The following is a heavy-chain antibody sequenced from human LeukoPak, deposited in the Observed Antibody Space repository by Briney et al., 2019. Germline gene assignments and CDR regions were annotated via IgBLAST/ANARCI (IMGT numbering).Heavy chain of an antibody. D-gene: IGHD6-13*01. CDR2: INWNGGST. CDR1: GFTFDDYG. J-gene: IGHJ4*02. Sequence: GGSLRLSCAASGFTFDDYGMSWVRQAPGKGLEWVSGINWNGGSTGYADSVKGRFTISRDNAKNSLYLQMNSLRAEDTALYHCARGGIAAAGIYFDYWGQGTLVTVSS. V-gene: IGHV3-20*01. CDR3: ARGGIAAAGIYFDY.